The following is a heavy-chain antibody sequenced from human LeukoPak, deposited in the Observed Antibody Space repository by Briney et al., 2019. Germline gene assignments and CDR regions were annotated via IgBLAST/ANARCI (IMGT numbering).Heavy chain of an antibody. J-gene: IGHJ4*02. Sequence: PSETLSLTCTVSGGSVSSYYWNWIRQPPGKGLEWIGYIYYSGSTNYNPSLRRRVTISVDTSKNQFSLKLSSVTAADTAVYYCVRLTGAEFDYWGQGTLVTVSS. CDR1: GGSVSSYY. V-gene: IGHV4-59*02. D-gene: IGHD7-27*01. CDR2: IYYSGST. CDR3: VRLTGAEFDY.